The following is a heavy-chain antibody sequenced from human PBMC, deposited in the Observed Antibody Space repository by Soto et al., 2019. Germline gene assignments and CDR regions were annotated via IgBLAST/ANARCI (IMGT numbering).Heavy chain of an antibody. Sequence: DVQLVESGGGLVQPGRSLRLSCAASGFTFDDYAMHWVRQAPGKGLEWVSGISWNSGSIGYADSVKGRFTISRDNAKNSLYLQMNSLRAEDTALYYCAKGQLRSFDWFPPFFGYWGQGTLVTVSS. D-gene: IGHD3-9*01. V-gene: IGHV3-9*01. CDR2: ISWNSGSI. CDR3: AKGQLRSFDWFPPFFGY. J-gene: IGHJ4*02. CDR1: GFTFDDYA.